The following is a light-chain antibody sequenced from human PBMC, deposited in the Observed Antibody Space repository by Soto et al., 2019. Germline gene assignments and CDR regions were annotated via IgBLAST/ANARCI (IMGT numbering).Light chain of an antibody. CDR3: QRYNNCPLT. Sequence: EIVMTQSPATLSVSPGERATLSCRASQGIGSTLAWYQQKPGQTPRLLIYGASTWATGVPARFSGSGSGTEFTLTINSLQSEDFAVYYCQRYNNCPLTFGGGTKVEIK. CDR2: GAS. CDR1: QGIGST. J-gene: IGKJ4*01. V-gene: IGKV3-15*01.